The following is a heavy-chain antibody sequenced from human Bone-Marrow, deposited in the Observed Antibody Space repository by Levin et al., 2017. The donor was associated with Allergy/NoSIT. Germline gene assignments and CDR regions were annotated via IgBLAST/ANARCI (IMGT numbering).Heavy chain of an antibody. J-gene: IGHJ4*02. CDR1: GYSISSGSF. CDR3: SREGRYELLTGDYRENY. D-gene: IGHD3-9*01. Sequence: PGGSLRLSCVVSGYSISSGSFWGWIRQPPGKGLEWIANNYYSGSTYYNPSLKGRVTISMDTSKNQFSLELRSVTAADTATYYCSREGRYELLTGDYRENYWGQGVLVTVSS. CDR2: NYYSGST. V-gene: IGHV4-38-2*02.